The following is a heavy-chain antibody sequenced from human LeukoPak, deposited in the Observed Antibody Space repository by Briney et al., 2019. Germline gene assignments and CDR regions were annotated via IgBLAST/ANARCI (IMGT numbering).Heavy chain of an antibody. J-gene: IGHJ4*02. D-gene: IGHD2-8*01. CDR1: GFTFSSYS. CDR3: VRNLYGYPPSFDY. V-gene: IGHV3-21*01. CDR2: ISSSSSYI. Sequence: GGSLRLSCAASGFTFSSYSMNWVRQAPGKGLEWVSSISSSSSYIYYADSVKGRFTISRDNAKNSLYLQMNSLRAEDTAVYYCVRNLYGYPPSFDYWGQGTLVTVSS.